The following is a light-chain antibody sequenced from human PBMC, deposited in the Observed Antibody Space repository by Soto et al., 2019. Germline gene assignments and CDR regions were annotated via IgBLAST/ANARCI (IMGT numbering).Light chain of an antibody. J-gene: IGKJ1*01. CDR2: EVS. CDR3: LQATQYPRT. V-gene: IGKV2-24*01. Sequence: DIVMTQTPLSSPVTLGQPASISCRSSQSLVRSDGNTYLSWLQQRPGQPPRLLIYEVSNRFSGVPDRFSGSGAGTDFTLKISRVAAEDVGVYYCLQATQYPRTFGQGTKVEIK. CDR1: QSLVRSDGNTY.